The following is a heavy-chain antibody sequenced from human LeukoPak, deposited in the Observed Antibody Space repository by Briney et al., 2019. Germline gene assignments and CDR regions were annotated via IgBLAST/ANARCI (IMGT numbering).Heavy chain of an antibody. CDR3: ARDHCSSTSCSRTLNWFDP. J-gene: IGHJ5*02. CDR1: GYTFTSYD. Sequence: VKVSCKASGYTFTSYDINWVRQATGQGLEWMGRIIPILGIANYAQKFQGRVTITADKSTSTAYMELSSLRSEDTAVYYCARDHCSSTSCSRTLNWFDPWGQGTLVTVSS. D-gene: IGHD2-2*01. V-gene: IGHV1-69*04. CDR2: IIPILGIA.